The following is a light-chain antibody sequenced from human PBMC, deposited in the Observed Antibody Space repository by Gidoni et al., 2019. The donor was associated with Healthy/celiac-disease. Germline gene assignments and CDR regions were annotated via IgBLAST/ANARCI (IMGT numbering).Light chain of an antibody. J-gene: IGKJ4*01. CDR3: QQYNNWPPLT. CDR1: QSVSSN. Sequence: EIVMTQSPATLSVSPGERATLSCRASQSVSSNLAWYQQKPGQAPRLLIYVASTRATGIPARFSGSGSGTEFTLTISSVQSEDCAVYYCQQYNNWPPLTCXGXTKVEIK. CDR2: VAS. V-gene: IGKV3D-15*01.